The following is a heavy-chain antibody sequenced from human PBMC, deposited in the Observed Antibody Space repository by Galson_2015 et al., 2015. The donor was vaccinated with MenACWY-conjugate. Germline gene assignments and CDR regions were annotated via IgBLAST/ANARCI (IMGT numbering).Heavy chain of an antibody. CDR3: AKGDSSGYLPNYFDY. V-gene: IGHV4-4*02. CDR2: IYHSGST. CDR1: GGSISSSNW. D-gene: IGHD3-22*01. J-gene: IGHJ4*02. Sequence: ETLSLTCAVSGGSISSSNWWSWVRPPPGKGLEWIGEIYHSGSTNYTPSLKSRVTISVDKSKNQFSLKLSSVTAADTVVCYCAKGDSSGYLPNYFDYWGQGTLVTVSS.